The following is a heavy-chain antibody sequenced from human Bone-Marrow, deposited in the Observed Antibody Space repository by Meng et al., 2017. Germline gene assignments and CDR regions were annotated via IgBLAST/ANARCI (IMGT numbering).Heavy chain of an antibody. Sequence: GGSLRLSCAASGFTFDDYAMHWVRQAPGKGLEWVSGISWNSGSIGYADSVKGRFTISRDNAKNSLYLQMNSLRAEDTAVYYCAKDRSQYGSGSYDAFDIWGQGTMVTVSS. CDR3: AKDRSQYGSGSYDAFDI. J-gene: IGHJ3*02. CDR2: ISWNSGSI. CDR1: GFTFDDYA. D-gene: IGHD3-10*01. V-gene: IGHV3-9*01.